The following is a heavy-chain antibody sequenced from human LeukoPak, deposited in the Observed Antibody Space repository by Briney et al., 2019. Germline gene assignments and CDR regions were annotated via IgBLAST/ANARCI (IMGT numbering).Heavy chain of an antibody. CDR2: IYFSGST. CDR3: ARGGGAFDF. Sequence: PSETLSLTCTVSGGSISSHYWSWIRQSPGKGLEWIGYIYFSGSTNYNPSLKSRVTISLDTSKSQFSLKLSSVTAADTAVYYCARGGGAFDFWGQGTQVTVSS. V-gene: IGHV4-59*11. CDR1: GGSISSHY. D-gene: IGHD1-26*01. J-gene: IGHJ4*02.